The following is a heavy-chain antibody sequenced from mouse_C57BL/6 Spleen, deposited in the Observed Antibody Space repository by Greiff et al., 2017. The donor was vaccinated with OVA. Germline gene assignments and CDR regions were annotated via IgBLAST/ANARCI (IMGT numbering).Heavy chain of an antibody. J-gene: IGHJ3*01. Sequence: VQLQQSGGGLVKPGGSLKLSCAASGFTFSDYGLHWVRQAPEKGLEWVAYISSGSSTIYYADTVKGRFTISRDNAKNTLFLQMTSLRSEDTAMYYCAREYYGNYGAYWGQGTLVTVSA. V-gene: IGHV5-17*01. CDR2: ISSGSSTI. CDR1: GFTFSDYG. D-gene: IGHD2-1*01. CDR3: AREYYGNYGAY.